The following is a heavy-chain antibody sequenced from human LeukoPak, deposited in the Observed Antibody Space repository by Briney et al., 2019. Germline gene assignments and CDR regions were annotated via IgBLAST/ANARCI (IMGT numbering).Heavy chain of an antibody. CDR1: GFTFSSYG. CDR3: AKGSKMLIFTRDYYMDV. CDR2: IRHDGSNK. D-gene: IGHD3/OR15-3a*01. Sequence: PGGSLRLSCAASGFTFSSYGMHWVRRAPGKGLEWVAFIRHDGSNKYFADSVKGRFTISRDNSKNTLFLQMNSLRAEDTAVYYCAKGSKMLIFTRDYYMDVWGKGTTVTISS. V-gene: IGHV3-30*02. J-gene: IGHJ6*03.